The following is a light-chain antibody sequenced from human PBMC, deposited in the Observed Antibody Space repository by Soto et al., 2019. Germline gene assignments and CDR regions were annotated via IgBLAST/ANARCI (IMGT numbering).Light chain of an antibody. CDR3: QQRHMWPIT. J-gene: IGKJ5*01. V-gene: IGKV3-11*01. Sequence: EVVLTQSPVTLSLSPGERATLSCRASQSFRGLLAWYQQKPGQAPRLLIYDAYNRATGIPPRFSGSGSGTYFPLTISSLEPVDSAVYYCQQRHMWPITFGQGTRLEIK. CDR2: DAY. CDR1: QSFRGL.